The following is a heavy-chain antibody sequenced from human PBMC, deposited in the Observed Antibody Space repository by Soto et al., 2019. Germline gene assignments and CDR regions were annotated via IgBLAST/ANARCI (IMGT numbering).Heavy chain of an antibody. V-gene: IGHV4-34*01. CDR3: AKSKISRRFDY. CDR1: GGSFSGYY. CDR2: INHSGGT. J-gene: IGHJ4*02. Sequence: SETLSLTCAVYGGSFSGYYWSWIRQPPGKGREWIGEINHSGGTNYNPSLKSRVTISVDTSKNQFSLKLGSVTAADTAVYYCAKSKISRRFDYWGQGTLVTVSS.